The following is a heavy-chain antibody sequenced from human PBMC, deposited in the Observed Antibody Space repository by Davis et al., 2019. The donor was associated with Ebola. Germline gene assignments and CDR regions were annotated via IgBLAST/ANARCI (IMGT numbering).Heavy chain of an antibody. V-gene: IGHV3-48*02. CDR1: GFTFSTFS. J-gene: IGHJ6*02. CDR2: ISSTSATI. CDR3: ARARGYDYGYGSNRVYAMDV. Sequence: PGGSLRLSCAASGFTFSTFSMNWVRQAPGRGPECISYISSTSATIYYADSVRGRFTISRDNAKNSLFLQMSSLRDEDTAVYYCARARGYDYGYGSNRVYAMDVWGQGTTVTVSS. D-gene: IGHD5-18*01.